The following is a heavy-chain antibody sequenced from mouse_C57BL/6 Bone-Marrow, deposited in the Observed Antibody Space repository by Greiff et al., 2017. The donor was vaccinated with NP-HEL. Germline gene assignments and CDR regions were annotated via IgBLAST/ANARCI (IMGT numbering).Heavy chain of an antibody. Sequence: EVKLVESEGGLVQPGSSMKLSCTASGFTFSDYYMAWVRQVPEKGLEWVANINYDGSSTYYLDSLKSRFIISRDNAKNILYLQMSSLKSEDTATYYCARGYYYGSSYEGWYFDVWGTGTTVTVSS. V-gene: IGHV5-16*01. J-gene: IGHJ1*03. CDR1: GFTFSDYY. CDR2: INYDGSST. D-gene: IGHD1-1*01. CDR3: ARGYYYGSSYEGWYFDV.